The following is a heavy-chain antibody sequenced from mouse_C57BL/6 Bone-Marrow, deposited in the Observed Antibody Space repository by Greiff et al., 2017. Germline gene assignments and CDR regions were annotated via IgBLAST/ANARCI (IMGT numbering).Heavy chain of an antibody. Sequence: QVQLQQSGAELARPGASVKLSCKASGYTFTSYGISWVKQRTGQGLEWIGEIYPRSGNTYYNEKFKGKATLTADKSSSTAYMELRSLTSEDSAVYFCARPSTVVANYAMDYWGQGTSVTVSS. CDR1: GYTFTSYG. D-gene: IGHD1-1*01. CDR3: ARPSTVVANYAMDY. V-gene: IGHV1-81*01. J-gene: IGHJ4*01. CDR2: IYPRSGNT.